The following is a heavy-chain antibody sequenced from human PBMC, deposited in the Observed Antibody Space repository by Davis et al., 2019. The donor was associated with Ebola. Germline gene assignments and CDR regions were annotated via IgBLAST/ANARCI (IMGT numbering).Heavy chain of an antibody. V-gene: IGHV3-23*01. CDR1: GFTFSSYA. J-gene: IGHJ3*02. CDR2: ISGSGGST. Sequence: GESLKISCAASGFTFSSYAMSWVRQAPGKGLEWVSAISGSGGSTYYADSVKGRFTISRDNSKNTLYLQMNSLRAEDTAVYYCAKGAYCGVDCSSRPGGLEIWGQGTTVTVSS. D-gene: IGHD2-21*01. CDR3: AKGAYCGVDCSSRPGGLEI.